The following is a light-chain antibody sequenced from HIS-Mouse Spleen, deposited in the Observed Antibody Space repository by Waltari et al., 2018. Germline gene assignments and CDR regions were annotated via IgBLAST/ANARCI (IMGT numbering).Light chain of an antibody. CDR1: NIGSQS. J-gene: IGLJ2*01. Sequence: SYVLTQPPSVSVAPGQTARLTCGANNIGSQSVHWYQQKPGRAPVLVVYDDSDRPSGIPERFSGSNSGNTATLTISGTQAMDEADYYCQAWDSSTAVVFGGGTKLTVL. CDR3: QAWDSSTAVV. CDR2: DDS. V-gene: IGLV3-21*02.